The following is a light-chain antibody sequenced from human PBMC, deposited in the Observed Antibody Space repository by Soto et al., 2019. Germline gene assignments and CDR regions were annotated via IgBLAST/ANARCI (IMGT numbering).Light chain of an antibody. V-gene: IGLV2-14*01. CDR1: SSDIGDYNY. CDR2: DVS. CDR3: CSYTRSGTII. Sequence: QSVLTQPASVSGSPGQSITISCVGTSSDIGDYNYVSWYQQHPGKVPKAIIYDVSNRPSGVSYRFSATKSGNTASLTISGLQAEDEADYYCCSYTRSGTIIFGTGTKVTVL. J-gene: IGLJ1*01.